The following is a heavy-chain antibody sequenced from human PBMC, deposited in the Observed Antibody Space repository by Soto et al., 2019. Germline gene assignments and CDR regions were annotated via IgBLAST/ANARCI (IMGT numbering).Heavy chain of an antibody. CDR1: GDSVSSADYY. Sequence: SETLSLTCTVSGDSVSSADYYWSWIRQPPGEGLEWIGHIYYSGSTYYTPSLRGRVTISVDTSKNQFSLNLNSVTAADTAVYYCVRDRGSSWMYKWFDPWGQGTQVTVSS. J-gene: IGHJ5*02. D-gene: IGHD2-2*01. V-gene: IGHV4-30-4*01. CDR3: VRDRGSSWMYKWFDP. CDR2: IYYSGST.